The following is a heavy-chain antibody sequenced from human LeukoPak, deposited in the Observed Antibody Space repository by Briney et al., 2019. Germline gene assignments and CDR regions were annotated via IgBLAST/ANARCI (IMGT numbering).Heavy chain of an antibody. CDR1: GYTFTGYY. J-gene: IGHJ6*03. CDR3: AASKRYCSGGGCYTGAHKYYMDV. D-gene: IGHD2-15*01. CDR2: INPNSGGT. V-gene: IGHV1-2*02. Sequence: ASVKVSCKASGYTFTGYYMHWVRQAPGQGLGGRGWINPNSGGTNYAQKLQGRVTMTRDTSISTGYLELSRLRSEDTAVFYCAASKRYCSGGGCYTGAHKYYMDVRGKGTTVIISS.